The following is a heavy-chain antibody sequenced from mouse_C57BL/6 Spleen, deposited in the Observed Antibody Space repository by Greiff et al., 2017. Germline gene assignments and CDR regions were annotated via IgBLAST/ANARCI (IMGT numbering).Heavy chain of an antibody. CDR3: ARETVFDY. Sequence: ESGPGLVKPSQSLSLTCSVTGYSITSGYYWNWIRQFPGNKLEWMGYISYDGSNNYNPSLKNRISITRDTSKNQFFLKLNSVTTEDTATYYCARETVFDYWGQGTTLTVSS. CDR2: ISYDGSN. V-gene: IGHV3-6*01. J-gene: IGHJ2*01. CDR1: GYSITSGYY.